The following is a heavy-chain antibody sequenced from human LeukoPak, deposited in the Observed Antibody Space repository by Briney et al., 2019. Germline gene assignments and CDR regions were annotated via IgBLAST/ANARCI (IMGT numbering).Heavy chain of an antibody. D-gene: IGHD3-10*01. CDR3: ARDILPSGSRAFDI. V-gene: IGHV3-33*01. Sequence: GGSLRLSCAVSGFTLSDYGIHWVRQAPGKGLEWVIIMSSDGSIKYADSVKGRFTVSRDSSKNTVYLQMNSLRAEDTAVYYCARDILPSGSRAFDIWGQGTMVTVSS. J-gene: IGHJ3*02. CDR2: MSSDGSIK. CDR1: GFTLSDYG.